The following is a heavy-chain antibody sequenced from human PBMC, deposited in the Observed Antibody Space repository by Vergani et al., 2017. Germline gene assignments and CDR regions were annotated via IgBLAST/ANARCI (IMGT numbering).Heavy chain of an antibody. V-gene: IGHV4-39*01. CDR3: ARNAARKDIRFEY. CDR2: IYYSGST. J-gene: IGHJ4*02. Sequence: QLQLQESGPGLVKPSETLSLPCTVSGGSISISSYYWGWIRQPPGKGLEWIGSIYYSGSTYYNPSLKSRVTISVDTSKNQFSLKLSSVTAADTAVYYCARNAARKDIRFEYWGQGTLVTVSS. CDR1: GGSISISSYY. D-gene: IGHD1-14*01.